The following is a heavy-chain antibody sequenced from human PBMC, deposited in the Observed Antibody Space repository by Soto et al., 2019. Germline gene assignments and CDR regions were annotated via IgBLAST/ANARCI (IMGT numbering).Heavy chain of an antibody. CDR3: ATGLVYDSSGYFLNWFDS. V-gene: IGHV1-69*13. J-gene: IGHJ5*01. D-gene: IGHD3-22*01. CDR2: IIPLSGTS. Sequence: SVKVSCKASGCTFSSFAVTWVRQAPGQGLECLGGIIPLSGTSDSTPKFQGRVTITADESTGTAYMELTSLRTEDTALYYCATGLVYDSSGYFLNWFDSWGQGTLVPSPQ. CDR1: GCTFSSFA.